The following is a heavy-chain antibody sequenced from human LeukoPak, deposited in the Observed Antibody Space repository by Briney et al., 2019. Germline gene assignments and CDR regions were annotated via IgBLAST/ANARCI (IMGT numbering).Heavy chain of an antibody. J-gene: IGHJ6*03. CDR2: IYYSGST. V-gene: IGHV4-39*01. CDR3: ARRGYCSSTSCNSYYYYYYMDV. CDR1: GGSISSSSYY. Sequence: SETLSLTCTVSGGSISSSSYYWGGIRQPPGKGLEWIGSIYYSGSTYYNPSLKSRVTISVDTSKNQFSLKLSSVTAADTAVYYCARRGYCSSTSCNSYYYYYYMDVWGKGTTVTISS. D-gene: IGHD2-2*02.